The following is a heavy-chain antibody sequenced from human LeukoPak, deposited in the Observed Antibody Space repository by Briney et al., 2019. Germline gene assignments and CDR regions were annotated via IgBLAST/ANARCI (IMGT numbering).Heavy chain of an antibody. CDR1: GGTFSSYA. D-gene: IGHD1-26*01. CDR3: ARGGTDSGSYYEAWFDP. V-gene: IGHV1-69*04. J-gene: IGHJ5*02. CDR2: IIPILGIA. Sequence: ASVKVSCKASGGTFSSYAISWVRQAPGQGLEWMGRIIPILGIANYAQKFQGRVTITADKSTSTAYMELSSLRSEDTAVYYCARGGTDSGSYYEAWFDPWGQGTLVTVSS.